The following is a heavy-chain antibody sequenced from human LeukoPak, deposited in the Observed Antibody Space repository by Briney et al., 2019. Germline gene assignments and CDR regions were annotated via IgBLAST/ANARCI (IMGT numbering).Heavy chain of an antibody. CDR2: IGGGGTNT. CDR3: AKDARGYHRPIDH. V-gene: IGHV3-23*01. D-gene: IGHD3-22*01. Sequence: GGSLRLSCAVSGFTFSDFAMNWVRQAPGKGLGWVSGIGGGGTNTDYAESVKGRFTISRDNSKNILTLQMSSLRPDDTAIYFCAKDARGYHRPIDHWGQGILATVSS. CDR1: GFTFSDFA. J-gene: IGHJ4*02.